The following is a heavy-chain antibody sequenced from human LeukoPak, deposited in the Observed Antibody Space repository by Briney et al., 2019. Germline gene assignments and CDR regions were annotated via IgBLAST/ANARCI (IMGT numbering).Heavy chain of an antibody. CDR1: GFTFSSYG. J-gene: IGHJ6*02. CDR3: ARDGTDYGYYYYYGMDV. D-gene: IGHD4-17*01. CDR2: ISSSSSYI. V-gene: IGHV3-21*01. Sequence: PGGSLRLSCAASGFTFSSYGMNWVRQAPGKGLEWVSSISSSSSYIYYADSVKGRFTISRDNAKNSLYLQMNSLRAEDTAVYYCARDGTDYGYYYYYGMDVWGQGTTVTVSS.